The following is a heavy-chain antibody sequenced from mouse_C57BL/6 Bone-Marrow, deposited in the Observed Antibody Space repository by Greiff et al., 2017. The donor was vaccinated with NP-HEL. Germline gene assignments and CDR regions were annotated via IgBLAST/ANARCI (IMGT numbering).Heavy chain of an antibody. CDR1: GFSLTSYG. Sequence: QVHVKQSGPGLVQPSQSLSITCTVSGFSLTSYGVHWVRQSPGKGLEWLGVIWSGGSTDYNAAFISRLSISKDNSKSQVVFKMNSLQADDTAIYYCARMGYGNSWFAYWGQGTLVTVSA. J-gene: IGHJ3*01. V-gene: IGHV2-2*01. D-gene: IGHD2-1*01. CDR3: ARMGYGNSWFAY. CDR2: IWSGGST.